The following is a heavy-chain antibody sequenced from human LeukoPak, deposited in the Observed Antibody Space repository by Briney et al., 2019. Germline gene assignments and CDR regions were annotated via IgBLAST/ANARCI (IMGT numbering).Heavy chain of an antibody. D-gene: IGHD3-22*01. CDR3: ARRPYDSSGYYYRHFDY. CDR1: GYSFTSYW. J-gene: IGHJ4*02. Sequence: GEALMISCKGSGYSFTSYWISWVRQMPGKGLEWMGRIDPSDSYTNYSPSFQGHVSISADKSISTAYLQWSSLKASDTAMYYCARRPYDSSGYYYRHFDYWGQGTLVTVSS. CDR2: IDPSDSYT. V-gene: IGHV5-10-1*01.